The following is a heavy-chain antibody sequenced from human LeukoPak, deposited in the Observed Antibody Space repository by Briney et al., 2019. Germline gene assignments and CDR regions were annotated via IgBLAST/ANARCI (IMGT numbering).Heavy chain of an antibody. V-gene: IGHV3-23*01. D-gene: IGHD5-12*01. CDR1: GFTFSSYA. CDR2: ISGSGGST. J-gene: IGHJ4*02. Sequence: PGGSLRLSCAASGFTFSSYAMSWVRQAPGKGLEWVSAISGSGGSTYYADSVKGRFTISRDNSKNTLYLQMNSLRAEDTAVYYCAKGHTVVATKLYYFDYWGQGTLVTVSS. CDR3: AKGHTVVATKLYYFDY.